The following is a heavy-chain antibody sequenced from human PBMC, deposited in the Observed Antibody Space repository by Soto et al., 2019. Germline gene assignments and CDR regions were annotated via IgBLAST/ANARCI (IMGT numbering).Heavy chain of an antibody. V-gene: IGHV1-24*01. CDR1: GGTFSSYT. CDR3: ATGYDFWSDNLGSSRYYGMDV. CDR2: FDPEDGET. J-gene: IGHJ6*02. Sequence: ASVKVSCKASGGTFSSYTISWVRQAPGQGLEWMGGFDPEDGETIYAQKFQGRVTMTEDTSTDAAYMELSSLRSEDTAVYYCATGYDFWSDNLGSSRYYGMDVWGQGTRSPSP. D-gene: IGHD3-3*01.